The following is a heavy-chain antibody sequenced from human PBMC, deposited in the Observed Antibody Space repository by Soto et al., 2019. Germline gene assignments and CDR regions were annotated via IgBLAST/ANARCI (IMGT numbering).Heavy chain of an antibody. CDR3: AGFRDTAMVGDAFDI. Sequence: GASVKVSCKASGFTFTSSAVQWVRQARGQRLEWIGWIVVGSGNTNYAQKFQERVTITRDMSTSTAYMELSSLRSEDTAVYYCAGFRDTAMVGDAFDIWGQGTMVTVSS. CDR1: GFTFTSSA. D-gene: IGHD5-18*01. CDR2: IVVGSGNT. V-gene: IGHV1-58*01. J-gene: IGHJ3*02.